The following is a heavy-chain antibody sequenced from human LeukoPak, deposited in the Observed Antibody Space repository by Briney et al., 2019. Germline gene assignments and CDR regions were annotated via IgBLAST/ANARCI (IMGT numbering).Heavy chain of an antibody. Sequence: PGGSLRLSCAASGITLRNYAMSWVRQAPGKGLGWVSGTSGSGGTTDYADSVKGRFTISRDNAKNSLYLQMNSLRDEDTAVYYCARDLTLSYWGQGTLVTVSS. CDR3: ARDLTLSY. V-gene: IGHV3-23*01. CDR1: GITLRNYA. CDR2: TSGSGGTT. J-gene: IGHJ4*02. D-gene: IGHD2/OR15-2a*01.